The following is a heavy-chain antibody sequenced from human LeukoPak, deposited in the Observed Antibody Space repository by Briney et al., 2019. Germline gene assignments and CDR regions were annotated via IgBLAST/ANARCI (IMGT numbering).Heavy chain of an antibody. CDR3: ARGLRADSGPYYLDY. CDR2: ISYAGSNK. J-gene: IGHJ4*02. V-gene: IGHV3-30*04. Sequence: GGSLRLSCAASGFTFSSYAMHWVRQAPGEGLEWVAVISYAGSNKYYADSAKGRFTISRDNSKNTLYLQMNSLRAEDTAVYYCARGLRADSGPYYLDYWGQGTLVTVSS. CDR1: GFTFSSYA. D-gene: IGHD5-12*01.